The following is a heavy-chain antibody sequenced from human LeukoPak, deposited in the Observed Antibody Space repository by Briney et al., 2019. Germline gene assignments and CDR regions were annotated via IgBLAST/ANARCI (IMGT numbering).Heavy chain of an antibody. D-gene: IGHD2-2*01. CDR2: IYYSGST. CDR3: ARDLGYCSSTSCYGAFDI. Sequence: SETLSLTCTVSGGSISSYYWSWIRQPPGKGLEWIGYIYYSGSTNYNPSLKSRVTISVDTSKNQFSLKLSSVTAADTAVYYCARDLGYCSSTSCYGAFDIWGQGTMVTVSS. J-gene: IGHJ3*02. CDR1: GGSISSYY. V-gene: IGHV4-59*01.